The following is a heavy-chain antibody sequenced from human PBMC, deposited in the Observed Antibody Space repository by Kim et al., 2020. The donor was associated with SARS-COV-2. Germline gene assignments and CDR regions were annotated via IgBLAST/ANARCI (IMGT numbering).Heavy chain of an antibody. J-gene: IGHJ4*02. Sequence: ASVKVYCKASGYTFTSYYMHWVRQAPGQGLEWMGIINPSGGSTSYAQKFQGRVTMTRDTSTSTVYMELSSLRSEDTAVYYCARDPPRNYDSSGYYDDYWGQGTLVTVSS. CDR2: INPSGGST. CDR1: GYTFTSYY. D-gene: IGHD3-22*01. CDR3: ARDPPRNYDSSGYYDDY. V-gene: IGHV1-46*01.